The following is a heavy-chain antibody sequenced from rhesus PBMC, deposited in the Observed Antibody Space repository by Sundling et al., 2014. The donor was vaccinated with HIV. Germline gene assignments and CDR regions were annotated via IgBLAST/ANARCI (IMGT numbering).Heavy chain of an antibody. CDR2: IIPGGGST. CDR1: GFPFSSYY. Sequence: EVQLVESGGGLAKPGGSLRLSCAASGFPFSSYYMSWVRQAPGKGLDWVSTIIPGGGSTFYADSVKGRFTISRDNSKNTVSLQMNSLRPEDTAVYYCAKERQQQPYFDYWGQGVLVTVSS. V-gene: IGHV3S42*01. D-gene: IGHD6-43*01. CDR3: AKERQQQPYFDY. J-gene: IGHJ4*01.